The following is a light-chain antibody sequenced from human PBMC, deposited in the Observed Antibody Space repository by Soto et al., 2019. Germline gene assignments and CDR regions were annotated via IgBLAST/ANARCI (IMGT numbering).Light chain of an antibody. CDR1: QSVSSNY. CDR3: QQYGSLPAFT. Sequence: IVLTQSPGTLSLSPGERATLSCRASQSVSSNYIAWYQQKLGQAPRLVIYGASSRATGIPDRCSGSGSGTDFTLTISSLEPEDFAVYFCQQYGSLPAFTFGQGTKVEIK. J-gene: IGKJ2*01. V-gene: IGKV3-20*01. CDR2: GAS.